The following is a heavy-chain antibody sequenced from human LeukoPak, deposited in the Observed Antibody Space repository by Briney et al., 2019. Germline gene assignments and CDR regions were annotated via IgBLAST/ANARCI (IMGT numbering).Heavy chain of an antibody. V-gene: IGHV5-51*01. D-gene: IGHD3-10*01. CDR3: ARPNLTSGTYYIDY. CDR1: GYTFHSYW. J-gene: IGHJ4*02. CDR2: VFPGDSDT. Sequence: GESLKISCKGSGYTFHSYWIAWVRQMPGKGLEWMGIVFPGDSDTRYSPSFQGQVTISVDKSISTAYLQWSSLKASDTAMYYCARPNLTSGTYYIDYWGQGTLVTVSS.